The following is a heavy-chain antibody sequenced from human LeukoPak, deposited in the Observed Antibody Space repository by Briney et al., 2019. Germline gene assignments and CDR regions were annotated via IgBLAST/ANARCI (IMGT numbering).Heavy chain of an antibody. Sequence: ASVKVSCKASGYTFSSYYIHWVRQAPGHGLEWMGIINPSDGNTTYAQKFQGRVTMTRDTSTSTAYIELSSLRSEDTAVYYCARDSVGICSSTSCYGNWFDPWGQGTLVTVSS. CDR1: GYTFSSYY. J-gene: IGHJ5*02. CDR2: INPSDGNT. V-gene: IGHV1-46*01. D-gene: IGHD2-2*01. CDR3: ARDSVGICSSTSCYGNWFDP.